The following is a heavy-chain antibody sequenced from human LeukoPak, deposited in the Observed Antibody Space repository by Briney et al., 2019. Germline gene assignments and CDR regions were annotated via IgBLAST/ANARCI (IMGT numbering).Heavy chain of an antibody. J-gene: IGHJ3*02. CDR2: ISWNSGSI. CDR1: GFTFDDYA. D-gene: IGHD1-26*01. CDR3: AKDNAFDLVGATSAFDI. Sequence: GGSLRLSCAASGFTFDDYAMHWVRQAPGKGLEWVSGISWNSGSIGYADSVKGRFTISRDNAKNSLYLQMNSLRAEDTALYYCAKDNAFDLVGATSAFDIWGQGTMVTASS. V-gene: IGHV3-9*01.